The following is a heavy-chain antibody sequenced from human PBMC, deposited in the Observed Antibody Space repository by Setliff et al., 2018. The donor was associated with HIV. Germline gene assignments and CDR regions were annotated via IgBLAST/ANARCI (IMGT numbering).Heavy chain of an antibody. CDR3: ARMVSDYIGHSDY. V-gene: IGHV4-4*07. CDR1: GGSISSHY. Sequence: SETLSLTCTVSGGSISSHYWSWIRQPAGKGLEWIGHIYTSGSTNYNPSLKSRVTISVDTSKNQFSLRLSSVTASDTAVYYCARMVSDYIGHSDYWGQGTLVTVSS. D-gene: IGHD3-16*01. J-gene: IGHJ4*02. CDR2: IYTSGST.